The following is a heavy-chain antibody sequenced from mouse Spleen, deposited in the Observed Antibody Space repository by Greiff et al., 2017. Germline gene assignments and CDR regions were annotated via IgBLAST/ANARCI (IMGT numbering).Heavy chain of an antibody. CDR3: ARDGNYWYFDV. J-gene: IGHJ1*01. V-gene: IGHV5-9-1*01. CDR1: GFTFSSYA. CDR2: ISSGGSYT. D-gene: IGHD2-1*01. Sequence: DVKLVESGGGLVKPGGSLKLSCAASGFTFSSYAMSWVRQTPEKRLEWVATISSGGSYTYYPDSVKGRFTISRDNAKNTLYLQMSSLRSEDTAMYYCARDGNYWYFDVWGAGTTVTVSS.